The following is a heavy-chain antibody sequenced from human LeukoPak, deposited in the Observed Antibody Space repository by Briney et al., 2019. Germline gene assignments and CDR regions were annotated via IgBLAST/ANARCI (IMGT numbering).Heavy chain of an antibody. CDR3: ARGLRDHGGNSYYFDY. CDR2: ISSSGSTI. D-gene: IGHD4-23*01. CDR1: GFTFSSYE. J-gene: IGHJ4*02. V-gene: IGHV3-48*03. Sequence: PGGSLRLSCAASGFTFSSYEMNWVRQAPGKGLEWVSYISSSGSTIYYADSVKGRFTISRDNAKNSLYLQMNSLRAEDTAVYYCARGLRDHGGNSYYFDYWGQGTLVTVSS.